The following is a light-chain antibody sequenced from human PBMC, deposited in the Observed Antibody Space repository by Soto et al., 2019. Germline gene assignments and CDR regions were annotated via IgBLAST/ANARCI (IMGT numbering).Light chain of an antibody. V-gene: IGKV3-15*01. CDR1: QSVSSN. Sequence: EVVMTQSPATLSVSPGESATLSCRASQSVSSNLAWYQQKPGQAPRLLISGASTRATGIPARFSGSGSGTEFALTSRSLQSGDFAVYYCQQYNDWPATFGQGTKVEIK. J-gene: IGKJ1*01. CDR3: QQYNDWPAT. CDR2: GAS.